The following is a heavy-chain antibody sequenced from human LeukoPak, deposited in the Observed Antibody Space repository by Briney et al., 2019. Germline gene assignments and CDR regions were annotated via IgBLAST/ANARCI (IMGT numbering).Heavy chain of an antibody. V-gene: IGHV3-33*01. J-gene: IGHJ6*02. D-gene: IGHD2-15*01. CDR2: IWYDGSNK. Sequence: GRSLRLSCVASGFTFSSYGMHWVRQAPGKGLEWVAVIWYDGSNKYYADSVKGRFTISRDNSKNTLYLQMNSLRAEDTAVYYCARDLIPTRTFYSDYYYYYGMDVWGQGTTVTVSS. CDR1: GFTFSSYG. CDR3: ARDLIPTRTFYSDYYYYYGMDV.